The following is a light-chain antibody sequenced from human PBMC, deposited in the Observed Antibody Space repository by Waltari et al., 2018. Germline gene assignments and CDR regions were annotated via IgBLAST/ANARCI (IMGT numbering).Light chain of an antibody. CDR3: QQRSNWPPIT. J-gene: IGKJ5*01. CDR1: ASVSSY. Sequence: DIVLTQSPATLSLSPGERATLSCRASASVSSYLAWYQQKPGQAPRLLIYDASNRATGIPARFSGSGSGTDFTLTISSLEPEDFALYFCQQRSNWPPITFGQGTRLEIK. CDR2: DAS. V-gene: IGKV3-11*01.